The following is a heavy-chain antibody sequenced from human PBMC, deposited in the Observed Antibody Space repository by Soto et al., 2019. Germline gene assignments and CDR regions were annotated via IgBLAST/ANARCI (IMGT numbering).Heavy chain of an antibody. J-gene: IGHJ3*01. Sequence: PSETLALTCTVSGGSISSYYCSWIRQPPGKGLAWIGYIYYSGSTNYHPSLKSRVTISVDTSKNQFSLKLSSVTAADTAVYYCARVWGGAFDFWGQGTLVTVSS. V-gene: IGHV4-59*01. CDR3: ARVWGGAFDF. D-gene: IGHD3-10*01. CDR1: GGSISSYY. CDR2: IYYSGST.